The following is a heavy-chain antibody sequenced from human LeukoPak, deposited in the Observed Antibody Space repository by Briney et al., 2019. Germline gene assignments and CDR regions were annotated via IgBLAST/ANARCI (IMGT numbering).Heavy chain of an antibody. V-gene: IGHV5-51*01. CDR3: VCGCYGGKDF. CDR1: GYSFTSYW. Sequence: GASLKISCKGSGYSFTSYWIGWVRQMPGKGLEWMGIIYPGDSDTRYSPSFQGQVTISADKSISTAYLQWSSLKASESAMTNCVCGCYGGKDFWGKRTLVTVSS. D-gene: IGHD4-23*01. J-gene: IGHJ4*02. CDR2: IYPGDSDT.